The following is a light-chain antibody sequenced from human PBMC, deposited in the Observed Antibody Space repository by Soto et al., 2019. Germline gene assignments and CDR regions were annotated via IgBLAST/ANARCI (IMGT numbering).Light chain of an antibody. J-gene: IGKJ1*01. V-gene: IGKV3-15*01. CDR2: GAS. CDR3: QEYNTWTGT. Sequence: EIVMTQSPATLSLSPGERATLSCRASQSVSSNLAWFQQKPGQAPRLLIFGASTRATGIPARFGGSGSGTDFTLTISSLQSEDFAVYYCQEYNTWTGTFGQGTRVEIK. CDR1: QSVSSN.